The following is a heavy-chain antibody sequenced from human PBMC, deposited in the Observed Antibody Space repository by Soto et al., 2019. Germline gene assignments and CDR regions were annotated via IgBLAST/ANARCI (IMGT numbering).Heavy chain of an antibody. Sequence: GDSLNISCKCSGYIFTSYCIFWVRQMPGKGLEWMGIIYPGDSDNRYSPSFQGQVTISADKSISTAYLQWSSLKASDTAMYYCARRIAEDGKKWFDHWGQGTLVTVSS. D-gene: IGHD6-13*01. CDR3: ARRIAEDGKKWFDH. V-gene: IGHV5-51*01. CDR2: IYPGDSDN. J-gene: IGHJ5*02. CDR1: GYIFTSYC.